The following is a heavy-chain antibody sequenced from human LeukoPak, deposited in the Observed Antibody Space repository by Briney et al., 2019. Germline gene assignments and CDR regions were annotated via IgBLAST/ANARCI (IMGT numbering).Heavy chain of an antibody. D-gene: IGHD4-11*01. CDR3: VRGVPKTSYYYYYMDV. J-gene: IGHJ6*03. CDR2: ISGSGFTI. Sequence: GGSLRLSCAVSGFTLSNYSMNWVRQAPGKGLEWISYISGSGFTIHYADSVKGRFTISRDNAKNSLYLQMNSLRAEDTAVYYCVRGVPKTSYYYYYMDVWGRGTTVTVSS. V-gene: IGHV3-48*01. CDR1: GFTLSNYS.